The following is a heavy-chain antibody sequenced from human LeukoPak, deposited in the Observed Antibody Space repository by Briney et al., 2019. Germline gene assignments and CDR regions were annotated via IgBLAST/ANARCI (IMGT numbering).Heavy chain of an antibody. CDR1: GFTFSDYY. CDR3: AREVGAYYYFDS. Sequence: GGSLRLSCAASGFTFSDYYMSWIRQAPGKGLEWVSYISGSGSAIYYADSVKGRFTISRDNAKNSLYLQMNNLRAEDTAVYYCAREVGAYYYFDSWGQGTLVTVSS. J-gene: IGHJ4*02. CDR2: ISGSGSAI. V-gene: IGHV3-11*01. D-gene: IGHD1-26*01.